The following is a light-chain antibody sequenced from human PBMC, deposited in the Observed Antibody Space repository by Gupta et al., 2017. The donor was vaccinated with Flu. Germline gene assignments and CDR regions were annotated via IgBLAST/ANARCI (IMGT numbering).Light chain of an antibody. CDR3: QQAHSFPLT. CDR1: QEIGSW. V-gene: IGKV1-12*01. Sequence: DNQMTQSPSFVSASVGDRVTITCRASQEIGSWLVWYQQKPGRAPNLLISGASNLQSGVPSRFGGSGSGTVFTLTISRLQPEDFATYYCQQAHSFPLTFGGGTKVEI. J-gene: IGKJ4*01. CDR2: GAS.